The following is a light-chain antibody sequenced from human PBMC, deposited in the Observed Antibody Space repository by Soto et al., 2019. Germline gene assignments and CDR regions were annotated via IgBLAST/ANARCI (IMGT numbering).Light chain of an antibody. CDR1: QSVRNN. J-gene: IGKJ5*01. Sequence: ETVMTQSPATLSVSPGDTATLSCRASQSVRNNLAWYQQKPGQAPRLLIYGASTRATGIPARFSGSGSGTDFTLTISSLQSEDFAVYYCQQYINWPPITFGQGTRLEIK. CDR2: GAS. CDR3: QQYINWPPIT. V-gene: IGKV3-15*01.